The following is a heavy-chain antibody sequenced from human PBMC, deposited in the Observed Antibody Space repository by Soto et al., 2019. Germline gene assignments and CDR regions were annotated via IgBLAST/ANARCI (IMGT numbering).Heavy chain of an antibody. CDR3: ARVKDYDFWSGSLYYYGMDV. V-gene: IGHV3-11*01. D-gene: IGHD3-3*01. CDR1: GFTFSDYY. Sequence: PGGSLRLSCAASGFTFSDYYMSWIRQAPGKGLEWVSYISSSGSTIYYADSVKGRFTISRDSAKNSLYLQMNSLRAEDTAVYYCARVKDYDFWSGSLYYYGMDVWGQGTTVTVSS. J-gene: IGHJ6*02. CDR2: ISSSGSTI.